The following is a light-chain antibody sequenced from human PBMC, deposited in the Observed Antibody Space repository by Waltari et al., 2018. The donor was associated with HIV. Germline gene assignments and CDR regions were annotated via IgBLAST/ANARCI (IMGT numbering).Light chain of an antibody. CDR3: ATWDDSLSAVV. CDR2: ENE. V-gene: IGLV1-51*02. Sequence: QSVLTQPPSVYAAPGQKVTISCSGGSSNIGYNPVSWYKQVPGTSPKLLIYENEKRPSGIPARFSGSKFGTSATLDITELQTGDEANYYCATWDDSLSAVVFGEGTNLSVL. CDR1: SSNIGYNP. J-gene: IGLJ2*01.